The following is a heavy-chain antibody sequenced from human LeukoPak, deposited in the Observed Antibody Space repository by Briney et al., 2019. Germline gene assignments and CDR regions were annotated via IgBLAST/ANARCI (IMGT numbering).Heavy chain of an antibody. CDR1: GYTFTGYD. Sequence: GASVKVYCTASGYTFTGYDLHLLREAPGQGHEWMGWINPNSGGTGYAQKFQGRVTMTRDTSISTAYMELSRLRSDDTAVYYCAKRYFDSGCYFTFDHWGQGTLVTVSS. CDR2: INPNSGGT. V-gene: IGHV1-2*02. CDR3: AKRYFDSGCYFTFDH. D-gene: IGHD3-10*01. J-gene: IGHJ4*02.